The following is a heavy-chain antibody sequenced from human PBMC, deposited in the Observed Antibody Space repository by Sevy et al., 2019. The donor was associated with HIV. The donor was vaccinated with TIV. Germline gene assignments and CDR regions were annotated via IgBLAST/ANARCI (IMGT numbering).Heavy chain of an antibody. CDR1: GGSFSGYY. Sequence: SETLSLTCAVYGGSFSGYYWSCIRQPPGKGLEWIGEINHSGSTNYNPSLKSQVTISVDTSKNQFSLKLSSVTAADTAVYYRARVRLLWFGELFNYYYGMDVWGQGTTVTVSS. J-gene: IGHJ6*02. V-gene: IGHV4-34*01. CDR3: ARVRLLWFGELFNYYYGMDV. CDR2: INHSGST. D-gene: IGHD3-10*01.